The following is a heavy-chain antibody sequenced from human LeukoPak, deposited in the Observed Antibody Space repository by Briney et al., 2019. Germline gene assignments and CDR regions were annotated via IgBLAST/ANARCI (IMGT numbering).Heavy chain of an antibody. CDR1: GYTFTSYY. V-gene: IGHV1-46*01. CDR3: ARGVVAAAGSGYFDY. J-gene: IGHJ4*02. CDR2: INPSGGST. Sequence: GASVKVSCKASGYTFTSYYMHWVRQAPGQGLEWMGIINPSGGSTSYAQKFHGRVTMTRDTSTSTVYMELSSLRSEDTAVYYCARGVVAAAGSGYFDYWGQGTLVTVSS. D-gene: IGHD6-13*01.